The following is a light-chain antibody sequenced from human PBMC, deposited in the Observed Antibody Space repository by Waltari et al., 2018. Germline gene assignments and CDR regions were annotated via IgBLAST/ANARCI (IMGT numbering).Light chain of an antibody. CDR2: GAS. V-gene: IGKV3-20*01. CDR1: QSVSSTY. CDR3: QQYVSSFT. Sequence: EIVLTQSPGTLSLSPGERATLSCRASQSVSSTYLTWYQQKPGQAPRLLIYGASSRATGIPDRFSGSGSGTDFILTISRLEPEDFAVYYCQQYVSSFTFGPGTKVDIK. J-gene: IGKJ3*01.